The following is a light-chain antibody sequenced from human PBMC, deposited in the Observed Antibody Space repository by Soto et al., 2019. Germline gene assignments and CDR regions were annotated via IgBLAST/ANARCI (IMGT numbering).Light chain of an antibody. CDR3: QHWHDYSFT. J-gene: IGKJ1*01. V-gene: IGKV1-5*03. Sequence: DIHMTQSPSTLSASVGDRVTITCRASQSISIWLAWYQQKPGKAPNLLIYKTSSLETGVPSRFSGSGSGTEFTLTISSLQPDDFATYYCQHWHDYSFTFGQGTKVEVK. CDR1: QSISIW. CDR2: KTS.